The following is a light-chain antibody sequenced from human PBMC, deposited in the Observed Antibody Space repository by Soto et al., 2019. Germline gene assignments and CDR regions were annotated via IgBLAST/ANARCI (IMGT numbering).Light chain of an antibody. Sequence: EILMTQSPATLSASVGDRVPITCRASQSIDSWLAWYQQKPGKAPKLLMYKASSLESGVPSRFSGSGSETEFTLTSSSLQPDDFATYYCQHYNSYSGAFGQGTKVHIK. CDR2: KAS. CDR3: QHYNSYSGA. J-gene: IGKJ1*01. V-gene: IGKV1-5*03. CDR1: QSIDSW.